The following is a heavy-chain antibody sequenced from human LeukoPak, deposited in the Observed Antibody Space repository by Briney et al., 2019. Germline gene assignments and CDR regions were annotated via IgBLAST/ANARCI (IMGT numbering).Heavy chain of an antibody. J-gene: IGHJ4*02. CDR3: ATTPEWATIPFGFDY. CDR1: GYSFSNYD. Sequence: ASVKVSCKASGYSFSNYDMHWVRQAPGQGLEWMGWINPNFGGTNYARKFQGRVTMTRDTSISTVYMELSRLRSDDTAVYYCATTPEWATIPFGFDYWGQGSLVTSPQ. CDR2: INPNFGGT. D-gene: IGHD5-12*01. V-gene: IGHV1-2*02.